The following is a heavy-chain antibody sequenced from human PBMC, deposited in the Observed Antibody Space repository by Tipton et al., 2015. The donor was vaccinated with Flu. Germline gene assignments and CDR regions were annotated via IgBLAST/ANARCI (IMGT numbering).Heavy chain of an antibody. D-gene: IGHD3-10*01. CDR2: MNEDGRRT. CDR1: GFTFGSYA. V-gene: IGHV3-74*01. J-gene: IGHJ4*02. Sequence: SLRLSCAASGFTFGSYAMSWVRQAPGKGLEWVSRMNEDGRRTDYADSVRGRFTIFKDNAKNTLYLQMTSLRVDDTAVYYCSRDFGGPNDQWGQGTLVTVSS. CDR3: SRDFGGPNDQ.